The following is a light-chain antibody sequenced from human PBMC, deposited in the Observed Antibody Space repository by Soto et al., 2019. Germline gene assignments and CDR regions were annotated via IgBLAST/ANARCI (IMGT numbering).Light chain of an antibody. CDR3: SQYIISSTNV. J-gene: IGLJ1*01. CDR2: DVS. CDR1: SSDIGRYNY. V-gene: IGLV2-14*01. Sequence: QSVLTQPASVSGSSLQSITISCIGTSSDIGRYNYVSWYQQYPGKAPKFMIYDVSNRPSGVSNRFSGSKSGNTASLTISGLKAENEVDYYGSQYIISSTNVFGSGTKV.